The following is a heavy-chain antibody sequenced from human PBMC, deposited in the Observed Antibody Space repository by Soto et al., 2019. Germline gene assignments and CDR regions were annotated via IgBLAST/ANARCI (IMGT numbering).Heavy chain of an antibody. D-gene: IGHD6-19*01. CDR2: ISSSSSYT. Sequence: GSLRLSCAASGFTFSDYYMSWIRQAPGKGLEWVSYISSSSSYTNYADSVEGRFTTSRDNAQNSLCLQMDSLRVEDTAVYFCARLDTSAWYFDYWGQGTQVTVSS. V-gene: IGHV3-11*06. J-gene: IGHJ4*02. CDR3: ARLDTSAWYFDY. CDR1: GFTFSDYY.